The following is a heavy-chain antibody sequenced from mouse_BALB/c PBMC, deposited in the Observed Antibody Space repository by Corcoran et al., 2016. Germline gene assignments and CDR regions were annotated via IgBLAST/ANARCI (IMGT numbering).Heavy chain of an antibody. J-gene: IGHJ2*01. CDR3: ARDYGSSSFDY. Sequence: EIQLQLTGPELVKPGASVKISCKASGYAFTDYIMLWVKQSHGKSLEWIGNINPYYGSTSYNLKFTGKATLHVDKSSSTAYMQLNSLTSEDSAVYYCARDYGSSSFDYWGQGTTLTVSS. D-gene: IGHD1-1*01. CDR1: GYAFTDYI. CDR2: INPYYGST. V-gene: IGHV1-39*01.